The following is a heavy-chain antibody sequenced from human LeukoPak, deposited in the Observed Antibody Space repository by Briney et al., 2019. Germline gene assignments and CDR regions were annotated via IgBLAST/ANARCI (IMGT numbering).Heavy chain of an antibody. V-gene: IGHV1-2*02. J-gene: IGHJ1*01. CDR1: GYTFTGYY. CDR3: ARLSQYYDILTGSKYFQH. CDR2: INPNSGGT. D-gene: IGHD3-9*01. Sequence: GASVKVSCKASGYTFTGYYMHWVRQAPGQGPEWMGWINPNSGGTNYAQKFQGRVTMTRDTSISTAYMELSRLRSDDTAVYYCARLSQYYDILTGSKYFQHWGQGTLVTVSS.